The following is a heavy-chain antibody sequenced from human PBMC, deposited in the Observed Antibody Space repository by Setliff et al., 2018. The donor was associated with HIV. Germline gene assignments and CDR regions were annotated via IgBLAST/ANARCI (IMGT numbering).Heavy chain of an antibody. V-gene: IGHV4-61*08. CDR3: ARWGDGYNSYDS. CDR2: VYYDAST. D-gene: IGHD5-12*01. Sequence: SETLSLTCTVSSDFVSGDDFYWSWIRQAPGRGLEWIGYVYYDASTIYTPSLNSRVIISVDTSKSQFSLNLSSVTAADTAVYYCARWGDGYNSYDSWGQGTLVTVSS. J-gene: IGHJ4*02. CDR1: SDFVSGDDFY.